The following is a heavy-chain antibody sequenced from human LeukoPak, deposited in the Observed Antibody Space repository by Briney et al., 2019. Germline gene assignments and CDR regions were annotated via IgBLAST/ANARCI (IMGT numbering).Heavy chain of an antibody. D-gene: IGHD3-22*01. J-gene: IGHJ4*02. Sequence: GGSLRLSCAASGFTFSSYAMSWVRQAPGKGLEWVSAISGSGGSTYYADSVKGRFTISRDNSKNTPYLQMNSLRAEDTAVYYCAKDPHYYDSSGSDYWGQGTLVTVSS. CDR2: ISGSGGST. CDR3: AKDPHYYDSSGSDY. CDR1: GFTFSSYA. V-gene: IGHV3-23*01.